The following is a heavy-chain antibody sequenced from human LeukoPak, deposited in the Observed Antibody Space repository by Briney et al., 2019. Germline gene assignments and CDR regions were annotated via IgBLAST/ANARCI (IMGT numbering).Heavy chain of an antibody. CDR3: ARDQDWYFDY. CDR2: INSGGTYI. V-gene: IGHV3-21*01. D-gene: IGHD3/OR15-3a*01. J-gene: IGHJ4*02. Sequence: PGGSLRLSCVASGFTLSDYTMNWVRQGPGKGLEWVSSINSGGTYIYYADSVKDRITISRDNSKNTVYLQMNSLRAEDTAVYYCARDQDWYFDYWGQGTLVTVSS. CDR1: GFTLSDYT.